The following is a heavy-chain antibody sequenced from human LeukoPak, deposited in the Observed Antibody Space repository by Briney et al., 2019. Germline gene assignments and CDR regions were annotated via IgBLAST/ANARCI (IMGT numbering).Heavy chain of an antibody. CDR1: GGSISSGGYS. J-gene: IGHJ6*02. V-gene: IGHV4-30-2*01. CDR3: AREVSGDIVVVPAARTYYYYYGMDV. D-gene: IGHD2-2*01. CDR2: IYHSGST. Sequence: SQTLSLTCAVSGGSISSGGYSWSWIRQPPGKGLEWIGYIYHSGSTYYNPSLKSRVTISVDRSKNQFSLKLSSVTAADTAVYYCAREVSGDIVVVPAARTYYYYYGMDVWGQGTTVTVSS.